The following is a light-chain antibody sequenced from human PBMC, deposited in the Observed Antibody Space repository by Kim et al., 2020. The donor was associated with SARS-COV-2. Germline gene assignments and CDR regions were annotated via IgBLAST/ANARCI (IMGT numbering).Light chain of an antibody. J-gene: IGKJ1*01. CDR3: QQYNDRPPWT. V-gene: IGKV3-15*01. Sequence: SPGQGATLPCRASQSVGIDLAWYLQRPGQAPRLLIHGASTRATNIPDRFSGSGSGTEFTLTISSLQSEDFAVYYCQQYNDRPPWTFGQGTKVDIK. CDR2: GAS. CDR1: QSVGID.